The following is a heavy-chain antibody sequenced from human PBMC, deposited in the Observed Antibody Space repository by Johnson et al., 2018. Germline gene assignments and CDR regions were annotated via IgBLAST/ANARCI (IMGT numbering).Heavy chain of an antibody. CDR1: GFTSSDYY. Sequence: VQLVESGGGLVQPGGSLRLSCAASGFTSSDYYMDWVRQAPGKGLECVARSLNKGRNYVSEYAASVRGRFTISRDDSKNTVYLEMNRVGTEDAAVYYCVPVSLGAPYFVRDVWGQGTTVTVSS. V-gene: IGHV3-72*01. CDR2: SLNKGRNYVS. J-gene: IGHJ6*02. CDR3: VPVSLGAPYFVRDV. D-gene: IGHD2/OR15-2a*01.